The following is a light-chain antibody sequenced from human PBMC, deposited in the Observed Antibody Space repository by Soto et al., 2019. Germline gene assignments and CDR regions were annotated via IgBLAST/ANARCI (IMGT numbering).Light chain of an antibody. CDR1: QSVSDN. CDR2: GAS. CDR3: QQYNNWPLT. V-gene: IGKV3D-15*01. J-gene: IGKJ4*01. Sequence: EIVMTQSPVTLSVSPGERATLSCRAGQSVSDNLAWYQQKPGQAPRLLIYGASTRATGIPARFSGSGSGTEFTLTISSLQSEDFAVYYCQQYNNWPLTFGGGTPVEIK.